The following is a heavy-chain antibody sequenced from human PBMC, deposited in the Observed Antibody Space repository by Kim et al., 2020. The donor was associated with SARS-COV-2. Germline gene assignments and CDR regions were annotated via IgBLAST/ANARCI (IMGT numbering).Heavy chain of an antibody. CDR1: GGSISSGGYY. D-gene: IGHD3-10*01. V-gene: IGHV4-31*03. J-gene: IGHJ4*01. CDR2: IYKGVST. CDR3: ARELRGWFGELGSLDY. Sequence: SETLSLTCTVSGGSISSGGYYWSWIRQHPGKGLEWIGNIYKGVSTYYNPSLKSRVTISVDTSKNQFSLKVTSVTATDTAVYYCARELRGWFGELGSLDYWGQGTLVTVSS.